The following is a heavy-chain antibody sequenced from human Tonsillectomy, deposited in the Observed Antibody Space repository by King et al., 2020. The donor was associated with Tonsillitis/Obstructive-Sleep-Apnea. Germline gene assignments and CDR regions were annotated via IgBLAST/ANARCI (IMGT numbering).Heavy chain of an antibody. CDR3: ARHYYGSSFNYYYMDV. J-gene: IGHJ6*03. D-gene: IGHD6-6*01. Sequence: QLVQSGAEVKKPGASVKVSCKASGYTFTGNYIHWVRQATGQGLEWVGRINPNSGDTIYAQKFQGRVTMTRDTSITTAYMELSRLRSDDTAVYYCARHYYGSSFNYYYMDVWAKGTTVTVSS. CDR1: GYTFTGNY. CDR2: INPNSGDT. V-gene: IGHV1-2*06.